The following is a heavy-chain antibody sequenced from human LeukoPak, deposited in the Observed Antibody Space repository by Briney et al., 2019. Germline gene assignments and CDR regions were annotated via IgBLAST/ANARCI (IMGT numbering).Heavy chain of an antibody. CDR1: GGSISSYY. D-gene: IGHD2-15*01. CDR3: AREAAD. J-gene: IGHJ4*02. CDR2: IYYSGST. Sequence: SETLSLTCTVSGGSISSYYWSWIRQPPGKGLEWIGYIYYSGSTNYNPSLESRVTISVDTSKNQFSLKLSSVTAADTAVYYCAREAADWGQGTLVTVSS. V-gene: IGHV4-59*01.